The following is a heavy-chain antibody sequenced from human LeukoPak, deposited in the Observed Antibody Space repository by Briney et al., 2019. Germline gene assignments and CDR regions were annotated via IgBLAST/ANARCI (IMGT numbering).Heavy chain of an antibody. CDR1: GFTFSSYG. D-gene: IGHD2-2*01. CDR3: AREAREEDVVVPAATDY. Sequence: GGSLRLSCAASGFTFSSYGMHWVRQAPGKGLEWVAFIRYDGSNKYYADSVKGRFTISRDNSKNTLYLQMNSLRAEDTAVYYCAREAREEDVVVPAATDYWGQGTLVTVSS. CDR2: IRYDGSNK. J-gene: IGHJ4*02. V-gene: IGHV3-30*02.